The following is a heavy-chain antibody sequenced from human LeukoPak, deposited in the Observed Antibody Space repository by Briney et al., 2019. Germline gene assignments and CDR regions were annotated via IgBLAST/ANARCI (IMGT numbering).Heavy chain of an antibody. CDR2: IIPIFGTA. D-gene: IGHD2-21*02. CDR3: ARDGDPGPSYYYYYYMDV. CDR1: GGTFSSYA. V-gene: IGHV1-69*05. Sequence: SVKVSCKASGGTFSSYAISWVRQAPGQGLEWMGGIIPIFGTANYAQKFQGRVTITTDESTSTAYMELSSLRSEDTAVYYCARDGDPGPSYYYYYYMDVWGKGTTVTVSS. J-gene: IGHJ6*03.